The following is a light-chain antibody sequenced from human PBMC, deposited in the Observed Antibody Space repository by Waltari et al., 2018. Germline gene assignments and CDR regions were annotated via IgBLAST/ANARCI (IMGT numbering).Light chain of an antibody. Sequence: EIVLTQSPGTLSLSPGERATLSCRASQSIGRYLAWYQQKPDQAPRLLIYGASSSATGIPDRFRGSGSGTDFSLTISRLEPEDFAVYYCQNHERLPATFGQGTKVEIK. J-gene: IGKJ1*01. CDR1: QSIGRY. CDR3: QNHERLPAT. V-gene: IGKV3-20*01. CDR2: GAS.